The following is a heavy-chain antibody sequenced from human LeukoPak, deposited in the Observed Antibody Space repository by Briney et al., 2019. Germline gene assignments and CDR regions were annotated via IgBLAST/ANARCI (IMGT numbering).Heavy chain of an antibody. CDR3: ARGGLSTVTTTRASGNYYYYGMDV. CDR1: GYTFTGYY. CDR2: INPNSGGT. J-gene: IGHJ6*02. D-gene: IGHD4-11*01. Sequence: ASVKVSCKASGYTFTGYYMHWVRQAPGQGLEWMGRINPNSGGTNYAQKFQGRVTMTRDTSISTAYMELSRLRSDDTAVYYCARGGLSTVTTTRASGNYYYYGMDVWGQGTTATVSS. V-gene: IGHV1-2*06.